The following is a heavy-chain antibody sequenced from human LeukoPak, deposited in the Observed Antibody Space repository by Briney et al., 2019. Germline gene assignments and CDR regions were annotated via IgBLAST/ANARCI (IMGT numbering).Heavy chain of an antibody. CDR1: GGPFSDYY. CDR3: ARGEGARDGYNYAGPFYFDY. D-gene: IGHD5-24*01. CDR2: INHSGGT. Sequence: SGTLSLTCAVYGGPFSDYYWSWIRQPPGKGLEWIGKINHSGGTNYSPSLKSRVTISIDTSKNQFSLKLNSMTAADTAVYYCARGEGARDGYNYAGPFYFDYWGHGTLVTVSS. J-gene: IGHJ4*01. V-gene: IGHV4-34*01.